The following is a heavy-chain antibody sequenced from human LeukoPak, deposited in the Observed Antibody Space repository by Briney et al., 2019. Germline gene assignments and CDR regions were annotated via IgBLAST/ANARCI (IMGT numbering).Heavy chain of an antibody. CDR2: IKQDGSEK. D-gene: IGHD2-15*01. CDR1: GFSISSYW. V-gene: IGHV3-7*05. Sequence: GGSLRLSCAASGFSISSYWMSWVRQAPGKGLEWVANIKQDGSEKYYVDSVKGRLTISRDNAKKSLYLQMNSLRVEDTAVYYCARDRDNITCPHDYWGQGTLVTVSS. J-gene: IGHJ4*02. CDR3: ARDRDNITCPHDY.